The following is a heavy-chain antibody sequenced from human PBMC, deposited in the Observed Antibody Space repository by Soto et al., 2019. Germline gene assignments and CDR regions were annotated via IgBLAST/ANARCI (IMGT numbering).Heavy chain of an antibody. CDR3: ARIINSRGGLDY. CDR2: IDWDEDK. J-gene: IGHJ4*02. CDR1: GFSLSTGGMC. D-gene: IGHD3-16*01. Sequence: GSGPTLVNPTQTLTLTCTFSGFSLSTGGMCVGWIRQPPGKALEWLALIDWDEDKYYNTSLKTRLTISKDTSENQVVLTMTNMDPVDTATYYCARIINSRGGLDYWGQGILVTVSS. V-gene: IGHV2-70*13.